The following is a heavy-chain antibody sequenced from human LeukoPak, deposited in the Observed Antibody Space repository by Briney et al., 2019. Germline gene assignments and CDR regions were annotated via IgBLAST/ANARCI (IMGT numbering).Heavy chain of an antibody. V-gene: IGHV3-33*01. CDR1: GFTFSSYG. Sequence: GGSLRLSCAASGFTFSSYGMHWVRQAPGKGLEGVAVIWYDGSNKYYADSVKGRFTISRDNSKNTLYLQMNSLRAEDTAVYYCARDQTVTHFFDYWGQGTLVTVSS. CDR2: IWYDGSNK. J-gene: IGHJ4*02. CDR3: ARDQTVTHFFDY. D-gene: IGHD4-17*01.